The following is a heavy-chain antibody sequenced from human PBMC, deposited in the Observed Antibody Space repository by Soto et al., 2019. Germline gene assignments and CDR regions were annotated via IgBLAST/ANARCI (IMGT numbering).Heavy chain of an antibody. D-gene: IGHD1-26*01. J-gene: IGHJ3*02. Sequence: ASVKVSGKASGGTFSSYAISWVRQAPGQGLEWMGGIIPIFGTANYAQKFQGRVTITADESTSTAYMELSSLRSEDTAVYYCARDQWELLGDAFDIWGQGTMVTVS. CDR2: IIPIFGTA. V-gene: IGHV1-69*13. CDR1: GGTFSSYA. CDR3: ARDQWELLGDAFDI.